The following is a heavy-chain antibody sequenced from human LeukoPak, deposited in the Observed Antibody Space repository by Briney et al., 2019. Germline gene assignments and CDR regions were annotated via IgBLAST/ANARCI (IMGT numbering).Heavy chain of an antibody. J-gene: IGHJ5*02. CDR2: IFYSGRT. CDR3: ARHVMAMRTWFEP. Sequence: SETLSLTCTVSGGSISSSNYHWGWIRQPPGKGLAWIGSIFYSGRTSYNPSLQSRVTISVDTSKNQFSLKVTSVTAADTAVYYCARHVMAMRTWFEPWGQGTLVTVSS. CDR1: GGSISSSNYH. V-gene: IGHV4-39*01. D-gene: IGHD2-21*01.